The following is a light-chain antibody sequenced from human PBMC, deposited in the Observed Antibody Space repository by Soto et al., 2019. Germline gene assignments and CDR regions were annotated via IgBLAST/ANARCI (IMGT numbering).Light chain of an antibody. J-gene: IGKJ5*01. CDR1: HSVNSH. V-gene: IGKV3-15*01. Sequence: MMVTQSPATLSVSPGERVTLSCRTSHSVNSHVAWYQQKPGQAPRLLLYGASTRATGIPVRFSGSGFGTEFTPTISNLQSEDFAVYYCQQYKNWPLFGQGTRLEI. CDR2: GAS. CDR3: QQYKNWPL.